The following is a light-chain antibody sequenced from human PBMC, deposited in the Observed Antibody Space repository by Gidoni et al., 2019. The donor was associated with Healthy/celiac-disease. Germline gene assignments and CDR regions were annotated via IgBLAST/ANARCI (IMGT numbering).Light chain of an antibody. CDR3: QQYNSQAFT. CDR2: DAS. J-gene: IGKJ3*01. Sequence: DIQMTQSPSTLSASVGDRVTITCRASQSISSWLAWYQQKPGKAPKLLIYDASSLESGVPSRFSGSGSGTEFTLTISSLQPDDFATYYCQQYNSQAFTFGPGTKVDIK. CDR1: QSISSW. V-gene: IGKV1-5*01.